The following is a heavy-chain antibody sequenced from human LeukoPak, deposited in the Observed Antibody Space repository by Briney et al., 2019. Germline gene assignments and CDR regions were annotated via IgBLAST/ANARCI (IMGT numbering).Heavy chain of an antibody. D-gene: IGHD1-1*01. Sequence: SLNGSCKAAGGTFSSYAISWVRQAPGQGLEWMGGIIPIFGTANYAQKFQGRVTITADKSTSTAYMELSSLRSEDTAVYYCARAGPTTGTSKSQYYYYYYGMEVWGEGTTVTVSS. J-gene: IGHJ6*01. V-gene: IGHV1-69*06. CDR2: IIPIFGTA. CDR3: ARAGPTTGTSKSQYYYYYYGMEV. CDR1: GGTFSSYA.